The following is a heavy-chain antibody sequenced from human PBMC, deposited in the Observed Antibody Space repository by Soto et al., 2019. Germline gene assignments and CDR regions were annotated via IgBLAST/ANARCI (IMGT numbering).Heavy chain of an antibody. CDR3: AKVAGGLGYFDL. CDR2: MNSDGSTT. V-gene: IGHV3-74*01. D-gene: IGHD3-16*01. CDR1: GFTFGNSW. J-gene: IGHJ2*01. Sequence: GGSLRLSCAASGFTFGNSWMHWVRQAPGEGLEWVSRMNSDGSTTDYADSVKGRFTVSRDNAKNTLYLQLNGLTSDDTAVHYCAKVAGGLGYFDLWGRGTLVTVSS.